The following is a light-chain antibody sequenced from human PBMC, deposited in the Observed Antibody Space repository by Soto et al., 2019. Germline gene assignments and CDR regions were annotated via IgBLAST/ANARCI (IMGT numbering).Light chain of an antibody. V-gene: IGKV3-15*01. CDR2: GAS. CDR1: QSIKCSS. CDR3: QQYMNWPT. Sequence: EIVMTQSPATLSVSPGEGATLSCRASQSIKCSSLAWYQQKPGQAPRLLIFGASTRVTGIPARFSGSGSGTEFSLTISSLQSEDFAVYYCQQYMNWPTFGQGTRLEIK. J-gene: IGKJ5*01.